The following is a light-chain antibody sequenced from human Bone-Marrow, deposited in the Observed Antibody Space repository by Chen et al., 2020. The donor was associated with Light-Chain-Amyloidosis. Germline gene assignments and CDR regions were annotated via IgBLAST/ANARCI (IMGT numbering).Light chain of an antibody. CDR3: MQITQFPWT. J-gene: IGKJ2*01. CDR2: KLS. V-gene: IGKV2-24*01. Sequence: DIVMTQTPLSSPVTLGQPTSISCRSSQSLVNSDGDTYLSWLHQRPGQPPRLLIYKLSNRFSGVPDRFSGSGAGTDFTLKITRVEAEDVGIYYCMQITQFPWTFGQGTKLEIK. CDR1: QSLVNSDGDTY.